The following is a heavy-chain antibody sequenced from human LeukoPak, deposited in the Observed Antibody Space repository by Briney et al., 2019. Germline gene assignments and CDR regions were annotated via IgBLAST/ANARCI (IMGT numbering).Heavy chain of an antibody. CDR3: ARPGCGGNCYYRTDV. V-gene: IGHV3-23*01. CDR2: VWHSRCKT. CDR1: GVTISSHA. J-gene: IGHJ6*03. Sequence: GGSLRLSCAASGVTISSHAMTWVRQAQGTGLERDSRVWHSRCKTFYTDSVKGRFAFSRDNSRNTLFLKTNSTSADDRAGYYCARPGCGGNCYYRTDVWGKGTTVTVS. D-gene: IGHD2-21*01.